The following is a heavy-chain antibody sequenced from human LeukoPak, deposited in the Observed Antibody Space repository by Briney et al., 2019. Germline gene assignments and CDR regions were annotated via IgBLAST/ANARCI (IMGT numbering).Heavy chain of an antibody. Sequence: GGSVRLSCAASGFTFSSYSMNWLRQAPGKGLEWVSSISSSSSYIYYADSVKGRFTISRDNAKNSLYLQMNSLRAEDTAVYYCASKDPYDSRGYLLDYWGQGTLVTVSS. CDR1: GFTFSSYS. D-gene: IGHD3-22*01. CDR2: ISSSSSYI. V-gene: IGHV3-21*01. CDR3: ASKDPYDSRGYLLDY. J-gene: IGHJ4*02.